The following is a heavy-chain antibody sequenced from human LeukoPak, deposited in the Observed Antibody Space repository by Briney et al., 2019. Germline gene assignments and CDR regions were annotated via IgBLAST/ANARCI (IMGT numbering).Heavy chain of an antibody. CDR1: GGSISSGGYY. Sequence: SQTLSLTCTVAGGSISSGGYYWSWIRQPPGKGLEWIGYIYHSGSTYYNPSLKSRVTISVDRSKNQFSLKLSSVTAADTAVYYCARAIYPSYFDYWGQGTLVTVSS. CDR3: ARAIYPSYFDY. V-gene: IGHV4-30-2*01. CDR2: IYHSGST. J-gene: IGHJ4*02. D-gene: IGHD3-16*02.